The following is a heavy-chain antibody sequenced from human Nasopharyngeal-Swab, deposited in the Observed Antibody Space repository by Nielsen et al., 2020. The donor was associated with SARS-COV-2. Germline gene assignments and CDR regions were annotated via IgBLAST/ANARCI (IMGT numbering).Heavy chain of an antibody. J-gene: IGHJ4*02. D-gene: IGHD1-26*01. CDR2: IWYDGSNK. CDR3: ARDGEVGAITGIDY. Sequence: GESLKISCAASGFTFSSYGMHWVRQAPGKGLEWVAVIWYDGSNKYYADSVKGRFTISRDNSKYTLYLQMNSLRAEDTAVYYCARDGEVGAITGIDYWGQGTLVTVSS. CDR1: GFTFSSYG. V-gene: IGHV3-33*08.